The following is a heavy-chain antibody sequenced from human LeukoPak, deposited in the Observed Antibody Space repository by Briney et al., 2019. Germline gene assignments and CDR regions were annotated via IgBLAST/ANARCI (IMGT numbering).Heavy chain of an antibody. D-gene: IGHD2-15*01. Sequence: PGGSLRLSCAASGFTFSSYAMIWVRQAPGKGQEWLSAISGSGDSTYYADSVKGRFTISRDNSKNTLYLQINSLRADGTAVYYCAKQFSSAVGSAVDCWGQGTLVTVSS. CDR3: AKQFSSAVGSAVDC. CDR2: ISGSGDST. V-gene: IGHV3-23*01. J-gene: IGHJ4*02. CDR1: GFTFSSYA.